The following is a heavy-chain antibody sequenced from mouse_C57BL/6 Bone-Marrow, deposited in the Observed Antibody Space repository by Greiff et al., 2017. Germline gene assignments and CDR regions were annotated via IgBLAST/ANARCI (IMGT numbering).Heavy chain of an antibody. CDR3: ARRRYMVTTGFDY. CDR2: IHPNSGST. CDR1: GYTFTSYW. D-gene: IGHD2-2*01. V-gene: IGHV1-64*01. J-gene: IGHJ2*01. Sequence: VQLPQPGAELVKPGASVKLSCKASGYTFTSYWMHWVKQRPGQGLEWIGMIHPNSGSTNYNEKFKSKATLTVDKSSGTAYMQLSSLTSEDSAVYDCARRRYMVTTGFDYWGQGTTLTVSS.